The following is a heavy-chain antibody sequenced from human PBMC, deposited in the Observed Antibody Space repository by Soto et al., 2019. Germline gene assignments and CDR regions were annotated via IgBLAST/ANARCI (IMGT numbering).Heavy chain of an antibody. V-gene: IGHV4-34*01. CDR1: GGSFSGYF. CDR3: ASRRCGVPPLCWYGVDAFDI. D-gene: IGHD3-3*01. Sequence: QVQLQQWGAGLLKPSETLSLTCAVYGGSFSGYFWSWIRQPPGKGLEWIGEINHSGSTNYNPSLKSRVTISVDTSKNQFSLKLTSVTAADTAVYYCASRRCGVPPLCWYGVDAFDIWGQGTMVAVSS. J-gene: IGHJ3*02. CDR2: INHSGST.